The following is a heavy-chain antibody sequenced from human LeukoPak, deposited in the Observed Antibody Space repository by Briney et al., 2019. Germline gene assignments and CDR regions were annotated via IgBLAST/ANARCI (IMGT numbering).Heavy chain of an antibody. Sequence: SETLSLTCTVSGGSISSYYWSWIRQPPGKGLVWIGYIYYGGSTNYNPSLKSRVTISVDTSKNQFSLRLSSVTAADTAVYYCARHLPRTDIGYAFDIWGQGTVVTVSS. CDR3: ARHLPRTDIGYAFDI. CDR1: GGSISSYY. V-gene: IGHV4-59*08. D-gene: IGHD2-15*01. CDR2: IYYGGST. J-gene: IGHJ3*02.